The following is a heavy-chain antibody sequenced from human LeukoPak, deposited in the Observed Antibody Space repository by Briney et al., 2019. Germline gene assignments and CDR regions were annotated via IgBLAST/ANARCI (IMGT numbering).Heavy chain of an antibody. CDR2: ISWNSGSI. J-gene: IGHJ4*02. CDR1: GFTVSANY. Sequence: GGSLRLSCAASGFTVSANYMSWVRQAPGKGLEWVSGISWNSGSIGYADSVKGRFTISRDNAKNSLYLQMNSLRAEDTAVYYCAKRPYFDYWGQGTLVTVSS. V-gene: IGHV3-9*01. CDR3: AKRPYFDY.